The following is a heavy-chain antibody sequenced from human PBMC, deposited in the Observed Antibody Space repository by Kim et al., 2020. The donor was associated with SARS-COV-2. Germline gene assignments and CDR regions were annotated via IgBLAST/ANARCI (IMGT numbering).Heavy chain of an antibody. CDR2: ISHDGSKE. D-gene: IGHD2-15*01. CDR3: VKDREYCSGGTCYNGILDH. J-gene: IGHJ4*02. V-gene: IGHV3-30*18. CDR1: GFTFSNYA. Sequence: GGSLRLSCAASGFTFSNYAMHWVRQAPGKGLEWMAVISHDGSKEYYGDSVKGRFTISRDNSRSTLSLQMNSLRGEDTAVYSCVKDREYCSGGTCYNGILDHWGQGTLVTVSS.